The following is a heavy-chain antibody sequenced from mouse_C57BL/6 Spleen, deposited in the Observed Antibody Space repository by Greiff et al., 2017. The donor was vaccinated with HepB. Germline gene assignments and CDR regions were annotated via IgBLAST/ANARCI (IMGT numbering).Heavy chain of an antibody. CDR1: GFTFSDAW. V-gene: IGHV6-6*01. CDR3: TIGLRDGGDY. CDR2: IRNKANNHAT. D-gene: IGHD2-4*01. Sequence: EVMLVESGGGLVQPGGSMKLSCAASGFTFSDAWMDWVRQSPEKGLEWVAEIRNKANNHATYYAESVKGRFTISRDDSKSSVYLQMNSLRAEDTGIYYCTIGLRDGGDYWGQGTTLTVSS. J-gene: IGHJ2*01.